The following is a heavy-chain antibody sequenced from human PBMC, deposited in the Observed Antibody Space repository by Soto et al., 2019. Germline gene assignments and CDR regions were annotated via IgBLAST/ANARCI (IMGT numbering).Heavy chain of an antibody. D-gene: IGHD3-22*01. CDR3: ARLLDDSSENWFDP. CDR1: GGSLSSYY. CDR2: IYYSGST. Sequence: PSETLSLTCTVSGGSLSSYYWGWIRQPPGKGLEWIGYIYYSGSTNYNTSLKSRVTISVDTSKNQFSLKLSSVTAADTAVYYCARLLDDSSENWFDPWGQGTRVTVS. V-gene: IGHV4-59*01. J-gene: IGHJ5*02.